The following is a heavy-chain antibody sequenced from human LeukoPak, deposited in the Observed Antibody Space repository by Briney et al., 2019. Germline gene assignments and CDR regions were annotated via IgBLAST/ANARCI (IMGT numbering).Heavy chain of an antibody. V-gene: IGHV1-18*01. J-gene: IGHJ4*02. CDR3: ARDSTALDY. CDR1: GYTFTSYG. CDR2: ISPYSGYT. Sequence: ASVKASCKASGYTFTSYGISWVRQAPGQGLEWMGWISPYSGYTNYAQKLQGRVTVTTDTSTSTAYMELKSLRSDDTAVYYCARDSTALDYWGQGTLVTVSS. D-gene: IGHD2-2*01.